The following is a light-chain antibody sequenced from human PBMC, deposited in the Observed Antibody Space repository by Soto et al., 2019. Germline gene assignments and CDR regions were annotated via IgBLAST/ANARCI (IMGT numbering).Light chain of an antibody. V-gene: IGKV1-39*01. J-gene: IGKJ1*01. CDR3: QHSYTTPPWT. CDR2: AAS. Sequence: DIQMTQSPSSVSASVGDRVTITCRASQSILRYLNWYQQKPGKAPNLLISAASNLRSGVPSRFSGSGSGTEFTLTISSLQPEAFATYYCQHSYTTPPWTFGQGTKVEIK. CDR1: QSILRY.